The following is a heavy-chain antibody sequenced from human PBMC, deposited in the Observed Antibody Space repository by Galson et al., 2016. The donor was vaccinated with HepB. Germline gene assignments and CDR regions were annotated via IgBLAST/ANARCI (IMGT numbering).Heavy chain of an antibody. CDR1: GFTFSSYA. Sequence: SLRLSCAASGFTFSSYAMSWVRQAPGKGLEWVSVISGGGRNTNYADSVQGRFTISRDNSKSTLSLQMNRLRAEDTAVYFCARDKYSYGSGTNGQLDYWGQGTLVTVSS. CDR3: ARDKYSYGSGTNGQLDY. CDR2: ISGGGRNT. J-gene: IGHJ4*02. V-gene: IGHV3-23*01. D-gene: IGHD3-10*01.